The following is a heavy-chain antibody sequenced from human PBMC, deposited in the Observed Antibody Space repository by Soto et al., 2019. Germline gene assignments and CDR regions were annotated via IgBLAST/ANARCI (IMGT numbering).Heavy chain of an antibody. CDR2: ISGSGGST. CDR1: GFTFSSYA. Sequence: EVQLLESGGGLVQPGGSLRLSCAASGFTFSSYAMSWVRQAPGKGLEWVSAISGSGGSTYYADSVKGRFTISRDNSKNTLYLQMNSLRAEDTAVYYCAKAKGSGSYSMVGYYGMDVWGQGTTVTVSS. CDR3: AKAKGSGSYSMVGYYGMDV. V-gene: IGHV3-23*01. D-gene: IGHD3-10*01. J-gene: IGHJ6*02.